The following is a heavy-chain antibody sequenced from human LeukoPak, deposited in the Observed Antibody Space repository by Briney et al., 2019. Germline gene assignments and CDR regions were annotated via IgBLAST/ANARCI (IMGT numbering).Heavy chain of an antibody. J-gene: IGHJ4*02. CDR2: TSSSGSTI. D-gene: IGHD2-15*01. CDR1: GFTFSSYE. CDR3: ARVPTVGSGGYQFDY. Sequence: GGSLRLSCAASGFTFSSYEMNWVRQAPGKGLEWVSYTSSSGSTIYYADSVKGRYTISRDNAKKSLYLQMNSLRAEDTAVYYCARVPTVGSGGYQFDYWGQGTQVTVSS. V-gene: IGHV3-48*03.